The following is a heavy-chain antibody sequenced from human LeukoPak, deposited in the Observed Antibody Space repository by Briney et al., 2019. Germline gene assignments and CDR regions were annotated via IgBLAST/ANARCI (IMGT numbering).Heavy chain of an antibody. CDR2: INPNSGGT. CDR3: ARDVWVVVAATYWFDP. Sequence: ASVKVSCKASGYTFTGYYMQWVREAPGQGLEWMVWINPNSGGTNYAQKFQGRVTMTRDTSISTAYMELSRLRSDDTAVYYCARDVWVVVAATYWFDPWGQGTLVTVSS. CDR1: GYTFTGYY. D-gene: IGHD2-15*01. J-gene: IGHJ5*02. V-gene: IGHV1-2*02.